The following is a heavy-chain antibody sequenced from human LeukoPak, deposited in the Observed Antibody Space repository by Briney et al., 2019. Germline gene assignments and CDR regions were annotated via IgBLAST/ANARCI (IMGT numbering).Heavy chain of an antibody. D-gene: IGHD6-13*01. V-gene: IGHV4-39*01. Sequence: SETLSLTCTVSGGSISSSSYYWGWIRQPPGKGLEWIGSIYYSGSTYYNPSLKSRVTISVDTSKNQFSLKLSSVTAADTAVYYCARGQLHSSSWYDYWGQGTLVTVSS. CDR3: ARGQLHSSSWYDY. CDR2: IYYSGST. J-gene: IGHJ4*02. CDR1: GGSISSSSYY.